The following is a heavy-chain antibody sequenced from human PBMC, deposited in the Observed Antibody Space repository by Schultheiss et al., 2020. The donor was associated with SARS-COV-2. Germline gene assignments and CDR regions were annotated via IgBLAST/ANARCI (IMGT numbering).Heavy chain of an antibody. Sequence: GGSLRLSCAASGFTFSSYWMHWVRQAPGKGLEWVSYISSSGSTIYYADSVKGRFTISRDNAKNSLYLQMNSLRAEDTAVYYCATQRWGDRCWFDPWGQGTLVTVSS. D-gene: IGHD5-24*01. CDR3: ATQRWGDRCWFDP. J-gene: IGHJ5*02. CDR2: ISSSGSTI. CDR1: GFTFSSYW. V-gene: IGHV3-48*04.